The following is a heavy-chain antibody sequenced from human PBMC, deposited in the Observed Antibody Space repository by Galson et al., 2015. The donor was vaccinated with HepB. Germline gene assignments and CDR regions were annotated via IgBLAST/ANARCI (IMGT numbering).Heavy chain of an antibody. D-gene: IGHD3-10*01. Sequence: SLRLSCAASGFIFSSYAMHWVRQAPGKGLEYVSTISSNGGSTYYADSVKGRFTISRDNSKNTLYLQMSSLRAEDTAVYYCVKDRVTLVRGVIITLDYWGQGTLVTVSS. CDR3: VKDRVTLVRGVIITLDY. CDR2: ISSNGGST. V-gene: IGHV3-64D*06. J-gene: IGHJ4*02. CDR1: GFIFSSYA.